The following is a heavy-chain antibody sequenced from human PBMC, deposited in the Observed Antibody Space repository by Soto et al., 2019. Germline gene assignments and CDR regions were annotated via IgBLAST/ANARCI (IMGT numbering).Heavy chain of an antibody. V-gene: IGHV3-30-3*01. Sequence: PGGSLRLSCAASGFTFSSYSMSWVRQAPGKGLEWVAVVAYDGSNKYYADSVKGRFTISRDNFNNMVYLQMNSLRPEDTAVYYCARVGAYGEYTHFYYYYGMDVWGQGTTVTVSS. D-gene: IGHD4-17*01. CDR3: ARVGAYGEYTHFYYYYGMDV. J-gene: IGHJ6*02. CDR1: GFTFSSYS. CDR2: VAYDGSNK.